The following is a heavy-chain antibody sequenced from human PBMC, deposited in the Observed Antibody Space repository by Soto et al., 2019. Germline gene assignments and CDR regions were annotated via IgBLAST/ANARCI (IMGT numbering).Heavy chain of an antibody. D-gene: IGHD1-26*01. Sequence: PETLSLTCTVSDGSISRYYWSWIRQPPGKGLEWIGYIYYSGSTNYNPSLKSRVAISVDTSKNQFSLQLSSMTAADTAVYYCARRWGPTFDFWGQGALVTVTS. CDR1: DGSISRYY. V-gene: IGHV4-59*01. J-gene: IGHJ4*02. CDR3: ARRWGPTFDF. CDR2: IYYSGST.